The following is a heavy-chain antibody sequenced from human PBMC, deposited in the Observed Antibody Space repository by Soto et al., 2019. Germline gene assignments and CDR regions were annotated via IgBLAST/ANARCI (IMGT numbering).Heavy chain of an antibody. Sequence: GGSLRLSCAASGFAFSNYAMTWVRRSSGKGLEWLASITDDGSWSKSADSLKGRFTISRDNSRNILYLQMNSLRAEDTAVYYCGRDPNGDYIGAFEFWGRGTTVTVSS. CDR3: GRDPNGDYIGAFEF. CDR2: ITDDGSWS. J-gene: IGHJ3*01. V-gene: IGHV3-23*01. CDR1: GFAFSNYA. D-gene: IGHD4-17*01.